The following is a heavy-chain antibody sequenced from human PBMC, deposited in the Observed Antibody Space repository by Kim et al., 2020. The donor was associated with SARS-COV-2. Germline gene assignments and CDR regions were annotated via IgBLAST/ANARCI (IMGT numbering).Heavy chain of an antibody. Sequence: GESLKISCKGSGYSFPTYSISWVRQMPGKGLEWMGRIDPSGSYTHYSPSFQGHVTISTDKSISTAYLQWNSLKASDTAMYFCARLPYCGGDCYSKSFDYWSQGTLVNVSS. V-gene: IGHV5-10-1*01. CDR1: GYSFPTYS. CDR3: ARLPYCGGDCYSKSFDY. D-gene: IGHD2-21*02. CDR2: IDPSGSYT. J-gene: IGHJ4*02.